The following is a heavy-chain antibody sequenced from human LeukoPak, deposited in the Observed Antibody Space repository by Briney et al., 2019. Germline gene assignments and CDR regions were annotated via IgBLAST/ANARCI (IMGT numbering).Heavy chain of an antibody. CDR3: AKYCSSTSCYDAFDI. V-gene: IGHV3-30*18. Sequence: PGGSLRLSCAASGFTLSSYGMHWVRQAPGKGLEWVAVISYDGSNKYYADSVKGRFTISRDNAKNSLYLQMNSLRAEDTAVYYCAKYCSSTSCYDAFDIWGQGTMVTVSS. J-gene: IGHJ3*02. D-gene: IGHD2-2*01. CDR2: ISYDGSNK. CDR1: GFTLSSYG.